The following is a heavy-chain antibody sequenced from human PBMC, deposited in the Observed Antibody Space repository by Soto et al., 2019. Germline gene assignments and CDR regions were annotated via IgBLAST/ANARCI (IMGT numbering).Heavy chain of an antibody. Sequence: QVQLVESGGGVVQPGRSPRLSCAASGFSLSNYGMNWVRQAPGKGLEWVAVVWYDGTNKFYADSVKGRFTISRDNSNNTLFLQVNSVRAEDTAVYYCARDTNNKWSSGYYYGMDVWGQGTTVTVSS. J-gene: IGHJ6*02. D-gene: IGHD3-22*01. V-gene: IGHV3-33*01. CDR3: ARDTNNKWSSGYYYGMDV. CDR1: GFSLSNYG. CDR2: VWYDGTNK.